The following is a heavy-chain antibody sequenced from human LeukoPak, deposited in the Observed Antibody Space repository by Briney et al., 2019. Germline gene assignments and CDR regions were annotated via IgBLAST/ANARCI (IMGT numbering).Heavy chain of an antibody. V-gene: IGHV4-59*08. Sequence: SETLSLTCTVSGGSISSYYWSWIRQPPGKGLEWIGYIYYSGSTNYNPSLKSRVTISVDTSKNQFPLKLSSVTAADTAVYYCARHFTDYDFWSGYLVSWFDPWGQGTLVTVSS. CDR3: ARHFTDYDFWSGYLVSWFDP. D-gene: IGHD3-3*01. J-gene: IGHJ5*02. CDR1: GGSISSYY. CDR2: IYYSGST.